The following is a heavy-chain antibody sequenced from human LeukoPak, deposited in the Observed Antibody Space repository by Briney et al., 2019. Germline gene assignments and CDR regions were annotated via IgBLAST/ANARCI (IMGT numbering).Heavy chain of an antibody. CDR3: ARHPFATPFDF. CDR1: GGSVSGSY. V-gene: IGHV4-59*08. CDR2: VYHTGNT. Sequence: SETLSLTCTVSGGSVSGSYRGWIRLPPGKGLEWIGYVYHTGNTNYNPSLRSRATISLDTSKNDVTLNLRSVTAADTAIYYCARHPFATPFDFWGRGTLVTVSS. J-gene: IGHJ4*02.